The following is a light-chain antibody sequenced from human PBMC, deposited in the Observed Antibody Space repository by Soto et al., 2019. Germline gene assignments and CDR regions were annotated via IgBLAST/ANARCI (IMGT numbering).Light chain of an antibody. CDR1: QSVLYSSNNKNY. CDR2: WAY. CDR3: QQYLHTPRT. Sequence: EIVMTQSPEYLAVSLGETATINCKSSQSVLYSSNNKNYLAWYQQKPGQPPKLLIYWAYTRESGVPDRFSGSGSGTDFTLTISSLQAEDVAVYYCQQYLHTPRTFGQGTQVEIK. J-gene: IGKJ1*01. V-gene: IGKV4-1*01.